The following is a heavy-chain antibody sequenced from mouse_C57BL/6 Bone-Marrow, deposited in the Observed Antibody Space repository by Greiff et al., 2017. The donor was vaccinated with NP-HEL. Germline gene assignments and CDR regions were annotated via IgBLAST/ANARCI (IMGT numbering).Heavy chain of an antibody. CDR2: IDPENGDT. CDR3: TTPHYYGSSSHWYFDV. J-gene: IGHJ1*03. Sequence: EVQLQESGAELVRPGASVKLSCTASGFNIKDDYMHWVKQRPEQGLEWIGWIDPENGDTEYASKFQGKATITADTSSNTAYLQLSSLTSEDTAVYYCTTPHYYGSSSHWYFDVWGTGTTVTVSS. CDR1: GFNIKDDY. V-gene: IGHV14-4*01. D-gene: IGHD1-1*01.